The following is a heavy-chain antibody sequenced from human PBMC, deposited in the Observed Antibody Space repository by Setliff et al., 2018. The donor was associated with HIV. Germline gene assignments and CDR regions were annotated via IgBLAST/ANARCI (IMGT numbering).Heavy chain of an antibody. CDR2: ISAYNDNA. CDR1: GYTFTDYE. J-gene: IGHJ6*02. D-gene: IGHD3-9*01. V-gene: IGHV1-18*01. Sequence: ASVKVSCKASGYTFTDYEITWVRQAPGQGLEWMGWISAYNDNANYVQELQGRVTMTTDTSTSTAYMELRSLRSDDTAVYYCARGPPRDILTGYYKWGRETYYYYYGMDVWGQGTTVTVSS. CDR3: ARGPPRDILTGYYKWGRETYYYYYGMDV.